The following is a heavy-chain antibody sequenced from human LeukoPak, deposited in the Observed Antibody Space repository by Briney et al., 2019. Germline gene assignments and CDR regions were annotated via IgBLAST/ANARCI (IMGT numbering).Heavy chain of an antibody. Sequence: ASVKVSCKASGYTFTGYYMHWVRQAPGQGLEWMGWINPNSGGTNYAQKFQGRVTMTRDTSISTAYMELSSLRSEDTAVYYCAARPGWDSSSWDRDYWGQGTLVTVSS. CDR3: AARPGWDSSSWDRDY. CDR1: GYTFTGYY. D-gene: IGHD6-13*01. J-gene: IGHJ4*02. V-gene: IGHV1-2*02. CDR2: INPNSGGT.